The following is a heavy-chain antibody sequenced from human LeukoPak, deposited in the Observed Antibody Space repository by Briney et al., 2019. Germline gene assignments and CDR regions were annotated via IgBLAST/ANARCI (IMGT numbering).Heavy chain of an antibody. CDR2: IYYSGST. D-gene: IGHD4-11*01. J-gene: IGHJ6*03. CDR1: GGSISSYY. V-gene: IGHV4-59*01. Sequence: SETLSLTCTVSGGSISSYYWSWIRQPPGKGLEWIGYIYYSGSTNYNPSLKGRVTISVDTSKNQFSLKLSSVTAADTAVYYCARATVTLYYYYMDVWGKGTTVTVSS. CDR3: ARATVTLYYYYMDV.